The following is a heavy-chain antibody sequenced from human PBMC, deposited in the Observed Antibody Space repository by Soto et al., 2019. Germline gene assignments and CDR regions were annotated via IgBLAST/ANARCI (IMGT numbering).Heavy chain of an antibody. CDR3: ALAQFDY. CDR1: GYTFTSYY. V-gene: IGHV1-46*01. CDR2: FNPSGDYT. D-gene: IGHD5-12*01. J-gene: IGHJ4*02. Sequence: ASVKVSCKASGYTFTSYYIHWVRQAPGQGLEWVGIFNPSGDYTSHPQKFQGRLTLTRDTSTSTVYMELSSLRYEDAAMYYCALAQFDYWGQGTLVTVSS.